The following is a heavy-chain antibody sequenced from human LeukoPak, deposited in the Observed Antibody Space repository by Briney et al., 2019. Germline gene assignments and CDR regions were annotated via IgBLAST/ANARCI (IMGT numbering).Heavy chain of an antibody. CDR2: IYHDGTT. V-gene: IGHV4-38-2*02. Sequence: PSETLSLTCSVYGASMRNSYYWGWIRQSPGKGLEWIGSIYHDGTTYYNAPLKSRVTMSVDTSKNQFSLKMTSVTAADTAVYFCTSLHGMGIRAPLWDYWGQGNLVTVS. CDR1: GASMRNSYY. CDR3: TSLHGMGIRAPLWDY. J-gene: IGHJ4*02. D-gene: IGHD3-10*01.